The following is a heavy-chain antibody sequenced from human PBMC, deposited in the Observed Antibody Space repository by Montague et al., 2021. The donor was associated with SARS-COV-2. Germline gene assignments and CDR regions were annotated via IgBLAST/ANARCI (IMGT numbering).Heavy chain of an antibody. CDR2: ICFSGST. CDR3: AAYGVTNYLEY. J-gene: IGHJ4*02. Sequence: SETLSLTCTVSGGSITATDYYWSWVRQVPGKGLEWIGDICFSGSTHYNPSLESRATISVDTSRKHFSLKLKSVTTADTAVYYCAAYGVTNYLEYWGQGILVTVSS. CDR1: GGSITATDYY. V-gene: IGHV4-39*07. D-gene: IGHD4-17*01.